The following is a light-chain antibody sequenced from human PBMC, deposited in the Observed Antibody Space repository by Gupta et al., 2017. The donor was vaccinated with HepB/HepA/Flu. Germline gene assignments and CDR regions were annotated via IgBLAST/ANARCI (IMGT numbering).Light chain of an antibody. CDR2: RNN. CDR3: ASWDDSLSGPV. J-gene: IGLJ3*02. V-gene: IGLV1-47*01. CDR1: SSDIGTNY. Sequence: QPVLTQPPSASATPGQSVTIPCSGSSSDIGTNYVYWYQQLPGTAPKVLIYRNNQRLSGVPDRFSGSKSGTSASLAISGLRSEDEADYYCASWDDSLSGPVFGGGTKLTVL.